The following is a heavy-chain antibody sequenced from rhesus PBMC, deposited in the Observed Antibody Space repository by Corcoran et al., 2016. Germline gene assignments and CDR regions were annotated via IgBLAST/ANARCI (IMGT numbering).Heavy chain of an antibody. CDR3: ATGVYSFDY. Sequence: EVQLVQSGAEVKKPGASVKISCKASGYTFTAYYLHWVRQAPGKGLEWRGRVDPEDGEEDYAQKCQDRVTITRDTSTDKAYMELSSLRAEDTAVYYWATGVYSFDYWGQGVLVTVSS. J-gene: IGHJ4*01. D-gene: IGHD3-16*01. CDR1: GYTFTAYY. V-gene: IGHV1-111*01. CDR2: VDPEDGEE.